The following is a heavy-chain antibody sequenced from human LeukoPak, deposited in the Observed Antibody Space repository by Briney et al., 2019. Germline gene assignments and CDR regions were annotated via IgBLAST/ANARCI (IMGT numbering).Heavy chain of an antibody. CDR3: ARDLIRSGSWYDYFDS. J-gene: IGHJ4*02. CDR2: IKHDGSET. Sequence: PGGSLRLSCAASGFTFSSYWMTWVRQTPGKGLEWVANIKHDGSETYYVDSVKGRFTISRDDTRNSVYLQMNNLRAEDTAVYYCARDLIRSGSWYDYFDSWGQGTLVTVSS. D-gene: IGHD6-13*01. CDR1: GFTFSSYW. V-gene: IGHV3-7*01.